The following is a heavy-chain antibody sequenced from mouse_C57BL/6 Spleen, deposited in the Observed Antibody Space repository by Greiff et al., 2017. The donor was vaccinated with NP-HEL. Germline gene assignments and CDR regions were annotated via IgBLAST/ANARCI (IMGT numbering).Heavy chain of an antibody. J-gene: IGHJ3*01. Sequence: VQLQQSGAELVKPGASVKISCKASGYAFSSYWMNWVKQRPGKGLEWIGQIYPGDGDTNYNGKFKGKATLTADKSSSTAYMQLSSLTSEDSAVYCCARGDYYGSSYGAYWGQGTLVTVSA. CDR3: ARGDYYGSSYGAY. CDR2: IYPGDGDT. V-gene: IGHV1-80*01. D-gene: IGHD1-1*01. CDR1: GYAFSSYW.